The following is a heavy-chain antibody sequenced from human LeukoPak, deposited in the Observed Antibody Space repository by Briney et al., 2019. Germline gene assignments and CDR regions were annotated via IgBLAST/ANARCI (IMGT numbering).Heavy chain of an antibody. CDR2: ISWNSGTI. Sequence: PGRSLRLSCAASGFTFDDYAMHWVRQAPGKGLEWVSGISWNSGTIGYADSVEGRFTTSRDNAKNSLYLQMNSLRPEDTAFYYCAKDRGAVAGTSTWFDPWGQGTLVTVSS. V-gene: IGHV3-9*01. J-gene: IGHJ5*02. CDR3: AKDRGAVAGTSTWFDP. D-gene: IGHD6-19*01. CDR1: GFTFDDYA.